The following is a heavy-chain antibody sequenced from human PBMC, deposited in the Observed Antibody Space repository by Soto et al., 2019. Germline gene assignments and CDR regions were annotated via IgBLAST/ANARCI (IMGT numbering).Heavy chain of an antibody. D-gene: IGHD1-20*01. J-gene: IGHJ4*01. CDR3: TTDSYITSVIIRVDY. Sequence: EVQLVESGGGFVKPGGSLRLSCAASGFTFSNAWINWVRQAPGKGLEWVGRIKSKTDGGPTDFAASVKGRFAISRDDSKNMVDLQINSLKTEYTAVYYCTTDSYITSVIIRVDYWRHGTMVTVSS. CDR1: GFTFSNAW. V-gene: IGHV3-15*07. CDR2: IKSKTDGGPT.